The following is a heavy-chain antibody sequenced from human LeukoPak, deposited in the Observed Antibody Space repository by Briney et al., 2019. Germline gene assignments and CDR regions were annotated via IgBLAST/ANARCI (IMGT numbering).Heavy chain of an antibody. Sequence: SETLSLTCTVSGGSISSGSYYWSWIRQPAGKGLEWIGSIYYSGSTYYNPSLKSRVTISVDTSKNQFSLKLSSVTAADTAVYYCARAFVGNRSYYYYYMDVWGKGTTVTVSS. CDR3: ARAFVGNRSYYYYYMDV. D-gene: IGHD1-14*01. V-gene: IGHV4-39*07. J-gene: IGHJ6*03. CDR1: GGSISSGSYY. CDR2: IYYSGST.